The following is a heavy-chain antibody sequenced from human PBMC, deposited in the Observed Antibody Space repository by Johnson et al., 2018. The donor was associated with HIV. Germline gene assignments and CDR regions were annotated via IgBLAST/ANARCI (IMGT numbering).Heavy chain of an antibody. CDR3: ARDGEWELSHSAFDI. Sequence: VQLVESGGGLVQPGGSLRLSCVASGFTFSSYWMSWVRQAPGKGLEWVANIKQDGSEKYYVDSVKGRFTISRDNAKNSLYLQRNSLRAEDTAVDYCARDGEWELSHSAFDIWGQGTMVTVSS. CDR1: GFTFSSYW. D-gene: IGHD1-26*01. CDR2: IKQDGSEK. J-gene: IGHJ3*02. V-gene: IGHV3-7*01.